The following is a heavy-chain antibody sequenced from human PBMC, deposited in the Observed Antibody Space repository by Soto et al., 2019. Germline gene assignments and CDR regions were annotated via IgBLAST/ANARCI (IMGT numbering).Heavy chain of an antibody. CDR1: GYSFTSYW. D-gene: IGHD2-2*01. CDR3: ARRDIVVVPAGDAFGI. V-gene: IGHV5-51*01. J-gene: IGHJ3*02. Sequence: GESLKISCKGSGYSFTSYWIGWVRQMPGKGLEWMGIIYPGDSDTRYSPSFQGQVTISADKSISTAYLQWSSLKASDTAMYYCARRDIVVVPAGDAFGIWGQGTMVTVSS. CDR2: IYPGDSDT.